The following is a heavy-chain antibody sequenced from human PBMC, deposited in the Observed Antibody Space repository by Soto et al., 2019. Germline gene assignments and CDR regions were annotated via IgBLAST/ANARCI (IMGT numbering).Heavy chain of an antibody. CDR1: GGSISSGGYS. D-gene: IGHD5-12*01. CDR2: IYHSGST. V-gene: IGHV4-30-2*01. CDR3: AAGGGLPRYY. Sequence: QLQLQESGSGLVKPSQTLSLTCAVSGGSISSGGYSWSWIRQPPGKGLEWIGYIYHSGSTYYNPSLXGXAXMXXDSSKNQFSRKLSSVTAADTAVYYSAAGGGLPRYYWGQGTLVTVSS. J-gene: IGHJ4*02.